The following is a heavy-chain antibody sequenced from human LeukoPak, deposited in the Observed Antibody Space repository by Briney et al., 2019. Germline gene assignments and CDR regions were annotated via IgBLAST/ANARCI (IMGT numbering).Heavy chain of an antibody. J-gene: IGHJ6*02. D-gene: IGHD2-15*01. Sequence: SETLSLTCAVYGGSFSGYYWSWIRQPPGKGLEWIGEINHSGSTNYNPSLKSRVTISVDTSKNQFSLKLSSVTAADTAVYYCARSHCSGGSCYSSPMDVWGQGTTVTVSS. V-gene: IGHV4-34*01. CDR2: INHSGST. CDR1: GGSFSGYY. CDR3: ARSHCSGGSCYSSPMDV.